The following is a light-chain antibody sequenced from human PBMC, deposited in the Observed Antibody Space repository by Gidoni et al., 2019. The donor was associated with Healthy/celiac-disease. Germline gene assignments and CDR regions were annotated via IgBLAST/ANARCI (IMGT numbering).Light chain of an antibody. CDR1: PDISNY. CDR3: QQYDNLPVT. CDR2: DAS. J-gene: IGKJ4*01. V-gene: IGKV1-33*01. Sequence: DIQMTQSPSSLSASVGDRVTITCQASPDISNYLNWYQQKPGKAPKLLIYDASNLETGVPSRFSGSGSGTDFTFTISSLQPEDIATYYCQQYDNLPVTFXGXTKVEIK.